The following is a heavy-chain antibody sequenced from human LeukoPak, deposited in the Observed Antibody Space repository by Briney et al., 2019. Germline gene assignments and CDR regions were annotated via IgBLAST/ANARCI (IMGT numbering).Heavy chain of an antibody. CDR2: IYYSGST. V-gene: IGHV4-39*07. CDR3: ARGPPVLEWLLPDTPYYFDY. J-gene: IGHJ4*02. Sequence: ASETLSLTCTVSGGSVSSSSYYWGWIRQPPGKGLEWIGSIYYSGSTYYNPSLKSRVTISVDTSKNQFSLKLSSVTAADTAVYYCARGPPVLEWLLPDTPYYFDYWGQGTLVTVSS. D-gene: IGHD3-3*01. CDR1: GGSVSSSSYY.